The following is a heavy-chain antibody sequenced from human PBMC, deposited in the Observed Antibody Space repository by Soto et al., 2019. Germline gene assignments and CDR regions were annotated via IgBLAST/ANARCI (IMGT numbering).Heavy chain of an antibody. CDR2: IYYRGSA. Sequence: LETLSLTCTVSGGSRIPYYWSWIRQPPGKGLEWIGSIYYRGSANNNPSLKSRLTISVDTSKNQFSLKLSSVTAADTAIYYCVRANYFDFWGQGTLVTVSS. V-gene: IGHV4-59*01. CDR1: GGSRIPYY. CDR3: VRANYFDF. J-gene: IGHJ4*02.